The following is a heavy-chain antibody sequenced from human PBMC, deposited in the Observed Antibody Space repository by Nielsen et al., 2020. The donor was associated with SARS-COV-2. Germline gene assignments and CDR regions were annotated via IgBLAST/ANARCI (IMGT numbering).Heavy chain of an antibody. CDR1: GYTFTGYY. J-gene: IGHJ6*02. CDR2: INPNSGST. Sequence: ASVKVSCKASGYTFTGYYMHWVRQAPGQGLEWMGRINPNSGSTNYAQKFQGRVTMTRDTSISTAYMELSRLRSEDTAVYYCARTYDSSGYYLSYFYYGMDVWGQGTTVTVSS. V-gene: IGHV1-2*06. CDR3: ARTYDSSGYYLSYFYYGMDV. D-gene: IGHD3-22*01.